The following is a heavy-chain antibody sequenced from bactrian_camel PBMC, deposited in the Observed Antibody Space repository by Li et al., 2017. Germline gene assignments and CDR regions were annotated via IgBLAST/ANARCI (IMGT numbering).Heavy chain of an antibody. CDR2: ISAGGASI. V-gene: IGHV3S40*01. Sequence: DVQLVESGGGLVQPGGSLKLSCEASGFTFSSSVMSWIRQFPGKGLEGLEWLATISAGGASIASNSVKDRVTISRDDAKNTLYLQMDSLKPEDTATYYCAGVERERLCRWTEFSYWGQGTQVTVS. CDR1: GFTFSSSV. J-gene: IGHJ4*01. D-gene: IGHD4*01. CDR3: AGVERERLCRWTEFSY.